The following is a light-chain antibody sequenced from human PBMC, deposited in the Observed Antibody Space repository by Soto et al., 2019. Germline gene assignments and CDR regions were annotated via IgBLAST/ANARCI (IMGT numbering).Light chain of an antibody. J-gene: IGLJ2*01. Sequence: QSALTQPPSASGSPGQSVTIPCTGTSSDVGGYNSVSWYQQHPGKVPKLMIYEVSKRPSGVPDCFSGSKSGNTASLTVSGLKAEDEADYYCSSYAGSNNLVFGGGTKLTVL. CDR3: SSYAGSNNLV. V-gene: IGLV2-8*01. CDR2: EVS. CDR1: SSDVGGYNS.